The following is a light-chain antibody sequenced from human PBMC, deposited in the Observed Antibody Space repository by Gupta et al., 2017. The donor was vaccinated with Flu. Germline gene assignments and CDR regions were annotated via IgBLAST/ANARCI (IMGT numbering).Light chain of an antibody. V-gene: IGLV2-14*01. CDR2: EVS. CDR3: SSYTSKVV. J-gene: IGLJ2*01. CDR1: SSDVGGYNY. Sequence: QSALTQPASVSGSPGQSLTISCPGTSSDVGGYNYVSWYQQHPGKAPKLMIYEVSNRPSGVSNRFSGSKSGNTASLTISGLQAEDEADYYCSSYTSKVVFGGGTKLTVL.